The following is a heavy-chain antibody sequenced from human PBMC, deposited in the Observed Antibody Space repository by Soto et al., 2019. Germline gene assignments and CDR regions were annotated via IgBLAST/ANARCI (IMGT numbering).Heavy chain of an antibody. J-gene: IGHJ4*02. V-gene: IGHV5-51*01. CDR2: IYPTDSDT. CDR3: ARHEDDRYTNSGGGFGY. Sequence: EVQLVQSGAEVKKPGESLKISCKTSGYSFTNYWIAWVRQMPGKGLEWMGIIYPTDSDTRYSPSFQGQVTISADRSINTAYLQWSSLKASDSAIYYCARHEDDRYTNSGGGFGYWGQGTRVTVSS. CDR1: GYSFTNYW. D-gene: IGHD2-2*02.